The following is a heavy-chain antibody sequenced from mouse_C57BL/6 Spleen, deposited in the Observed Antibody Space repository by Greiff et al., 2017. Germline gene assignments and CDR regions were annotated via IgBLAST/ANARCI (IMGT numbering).Heavy chain of an antibody. CDR1: GYAFTNYL. CDR2: INPGSGGT. Sequence: QVQLQQSGAELVRPGTSVKVSCKASGYAFTNYLIEWVKQRPGQGLEWIGVINPGSGGTNYNEKFKGKATLTADKSSSTAYMQLSSLTSEDSAVYFCARSGDYGYDEGYAMDYWGQGTSVTVSS. D-gene: IGHD2-2*01. V-gene: IGHV1-54*01. CDR3: ARSGDYGYDEGYAMDY. J-gene: IGHJ4*01.